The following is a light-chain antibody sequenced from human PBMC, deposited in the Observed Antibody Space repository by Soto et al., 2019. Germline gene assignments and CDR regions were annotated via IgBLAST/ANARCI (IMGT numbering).Light chain of an antibody. J-gene: IGKJ2*01. CDR3: QQSYSTPYT. Sequence: DIQMTQSPSSLSASVGDRVTITCRASQSISSYLTWYQQKPGKVPKLLIYAASSLQSGVTSRFSGSGSGTDFTLTISSLQPEDFATYYCQQSYSTPYTFGQGTKLEIK. V-gene: IGKV1-39*01. CDR2: AAS. CDR1: QSISSY.